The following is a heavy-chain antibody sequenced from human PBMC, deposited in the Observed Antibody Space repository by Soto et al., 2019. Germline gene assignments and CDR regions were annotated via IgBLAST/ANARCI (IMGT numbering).Heavy chain of an antibody. CDR2: IYYSGST. CDR3: GRVYYDILAGRSVWGAFEI. CDR1: GGSISSGGYY. J-gene: IGHJ3*02. V-gene: IGHV4-31*03. D-gene: IGHD3-9*01. Sequence: QVQLQESGPGLVKPSQTLSLTCTVSGGSISSGGYYWSWIRQHPGKGLEWIGYIYYSGSTYYNPSLKRRVTIWVDTSKDQFSLKLSSVTAADTAVYYCGRVYYDILAGRSVWGAFEILGQGPMVTVSS.